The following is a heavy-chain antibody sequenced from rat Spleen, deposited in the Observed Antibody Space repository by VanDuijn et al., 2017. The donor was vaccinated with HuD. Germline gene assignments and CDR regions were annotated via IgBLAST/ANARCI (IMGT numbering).Heavy chain of an antibody. V-gene: IGHV2-15*01. Sequence: QVQLKESGPGLVQPSQTLSLTCTVSGFSLISYAVSWVRQPPGKGLEWMGGIWGDGSTNYNSALRSRLTISRDTSKSKVFLKMNSLQTEDTAIYFCIRERYGNPASYYFDYWGQGVMVTVSS. CDR3: IRERYGNPASYYFDY. J-gene: IGHJ2*01. CDR2: IWGDGST. D-gene: IGHD1-7*01. CDR1: GFSLISYA.